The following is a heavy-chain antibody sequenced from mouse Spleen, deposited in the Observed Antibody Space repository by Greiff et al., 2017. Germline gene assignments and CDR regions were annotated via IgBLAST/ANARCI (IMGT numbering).Heavy chain of an antibody. CDR1: GYTFTDYE. J-gene: IGHJ2*01. V-gene: IGHV1-15*01. D-gene: IGHD1-1*01. Sequence: QVQLQQSGAELVRPGASVTLSCKASGYTFTDYEMHWVKQTPVHGLEWIGAIDPETGGTAYNQKFKGKAILTADKSSSTAYMELRSLTSEDSAVYYCTRGIYYYDGSPYWGQGTTLTVSS. CDR3: TRGIYYYDGSPY. CDR2: IDPETGGT.